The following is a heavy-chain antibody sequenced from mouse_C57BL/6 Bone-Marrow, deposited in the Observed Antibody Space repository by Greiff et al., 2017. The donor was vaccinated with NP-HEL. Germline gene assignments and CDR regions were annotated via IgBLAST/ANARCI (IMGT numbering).Heavy chain of an antibody. D-gene: IGHD1-1*01. CDR1: GFSLTSYG. J-gene: IGHJ4*01. CDR3: ARHGVVGPYAMDY. CDR2: IWSDGST. V-gene: IGHV2-6-1*01. Sequence: VMLVESGPGLVAPSQSLSITCTVSGFSLTSYGVHWVRQPPGKGLEWLVVIWSDGSTTYNSALKSRLSISKDNSKSQVFLKMNSLQTDDTAMYYCARHGVVGPYAMDYWGQGTSVTVSS.